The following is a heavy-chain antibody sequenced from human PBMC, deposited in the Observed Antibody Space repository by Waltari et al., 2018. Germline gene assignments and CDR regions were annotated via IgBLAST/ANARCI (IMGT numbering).Heavy chain of an antibody. CDR1: GGSISSGGYY. D-gene: IGHD3-16*02. J-gene: IGHJ4*02. V-gene: IGHV4-31*03. CDR3: ARVARELSYNDY. Sequence: QVQLQESGPGLVKPSQTLSLTCTVSGGSISSGGYYWSWIRQHPGKGLEWIGYIYHSGSTYYNPCLKSRVTISVDRSKNQFSLKLSSVTAADTAVYYCARVARELSYNDYWGQGTLVTVSS. CDR2: IYHSGST.